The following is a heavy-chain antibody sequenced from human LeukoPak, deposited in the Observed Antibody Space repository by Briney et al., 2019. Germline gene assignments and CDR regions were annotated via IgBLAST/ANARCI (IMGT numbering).Heavy chain of an antibody. CDR1: GFTFSSFW. CDR3: ARISSISYYFDY. CDR2: IKLDGSEK. Sequence: GGSLRLSCAASGFTFSSFWMTWVRQAPGKGLEWVANIKLDGSEKYYVDSVKGRFTVSRDNAKNSLYLQMNSLRAEDTAVYYCARISSISYYFDYWGRGTLVTVSS. V-gene: IGHV3-7*01. J-gene: IGHJ4*02.